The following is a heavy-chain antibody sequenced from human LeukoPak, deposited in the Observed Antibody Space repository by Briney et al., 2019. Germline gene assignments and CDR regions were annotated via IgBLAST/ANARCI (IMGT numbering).Heavy chain of an antibody. CDR3: ARALRSGWSSVDY. V-gene: IGHV1-18*01. J-gene: IGHJ4*02. Sequence: ASVKVSCKASGYTFTNYGFSWVRQAPGQGLEWMGWISAYNGNTNYAQKFEGRVTMTTDTSTSTGYMELRSLRSDNTAVYYCARALRSGWSSVDYWGQGTLVTVSS. CDR2: ISAYNGNT. CDR1: GYTFTNYG. D-gene: IGHD6-19*01.